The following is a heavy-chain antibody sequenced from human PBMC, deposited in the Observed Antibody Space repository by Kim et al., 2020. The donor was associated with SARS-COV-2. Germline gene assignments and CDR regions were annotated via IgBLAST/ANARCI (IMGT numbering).Heavy chain of an antibody. J-gene: IGHJ4*02. D-gene: IGHD2-8*02. CDR3: STAAPVSGGVFDC. CDR1: GFRFTNAW. Sequence: GGSLRLSCAASGFRFTNAWMNWVRQAPGQGLEWVGRIKSKTDGGTTDYAGPVQGRFTISRDDSKDTSYLQMHSLRTDDTAVYYCSTAAPVSGGVFDCWGQGTLVTVSS. V-gene: IGHV3-15*01. CDR2: IKSKTDGGTT.